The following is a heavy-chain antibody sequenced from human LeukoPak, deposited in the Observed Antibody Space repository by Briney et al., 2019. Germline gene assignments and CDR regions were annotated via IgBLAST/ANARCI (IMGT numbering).Heavy chain of an antibody. J-gene: IGHJ3*02. D-gene: IGHD6-13*01. V-gene: IGHV1-2*02. CDR3: ARKIAAAGSYAFDI. CDR1: GYTFTGYY. CDR2: INPNSGGT. Sequence: ASVKVSCKASGYTFTGYYMHWVRQAPGQGLEWMGWINPNSGGTNYAQKFQGRVTMTRDTSISTAYMELSRLRSDDTAVYYCARKIAAAGSYAFDIWGQGTMVTVSS.